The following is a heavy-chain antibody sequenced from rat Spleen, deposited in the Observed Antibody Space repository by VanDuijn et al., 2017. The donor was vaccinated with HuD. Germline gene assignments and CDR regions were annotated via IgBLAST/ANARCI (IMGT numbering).Heavy chain of an antibody. V-gene: IGHV5-20*01. CDR1: GFTFSNYD. Sequence: EVQLVESGGGLVQPGRSMKLSCAASGFTFSNYDMAWVRQAPTKVLEWVATIIYDGGSTYYRDSVKVRFTISRDNAKSSLYLQMDSLRSEDTATYYCATDGTRVSRFAYWGQGTLVTVSS. CDR2: IIYDGGST. D-gene: IGHD1-4*01. J-gene: IGHJ3*01. CDR3: ATDGTRVSRFAY.